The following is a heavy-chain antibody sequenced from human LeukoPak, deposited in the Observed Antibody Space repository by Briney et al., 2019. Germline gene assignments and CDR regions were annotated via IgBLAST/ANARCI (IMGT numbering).Heavy chain of an antibody. D-gene: IGHD3-16*02. CDR2: IYSGGST. Sequence: GGSLRLSCAASGFTVSSNYMSWVRQAPGKGLEWVSVIYSGGSTYYADSVKGRFTISRHNSKNTLYLQMNSLRAEDTAVYYCARGGRLGELSLSHWSQGTLVTVSS. V-gene: IGHV3-53*04. CDR3: ARGGRLGELSLSH. CDR1: GFTVSSNY. J-gene: IGHJ4*02.